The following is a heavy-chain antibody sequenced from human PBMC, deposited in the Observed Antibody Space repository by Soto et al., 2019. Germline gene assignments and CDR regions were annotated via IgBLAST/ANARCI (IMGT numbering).Heavy chain of an antibody. D-gene: IGHD6-13*01. CDR2: ISYDGSNK. CDR1: GFTFSSYA. CDR3: ARGESIAAPTGGYYYYGMDV. J-gene: IGHJ6*02. Sequence: QVQLVESGGGVVQPGRSLRLSCAASGFTFSSYAMHWVRQAPGKGLEWVAVISYDGSNKYYADSVKGRFTISRDNSKNTLYLQMNSLRAEETAVYYCARGESIAAPTGGYYYYGMDVWGQGTTVTVSS. V-gene: IGHV3-30-3*01.